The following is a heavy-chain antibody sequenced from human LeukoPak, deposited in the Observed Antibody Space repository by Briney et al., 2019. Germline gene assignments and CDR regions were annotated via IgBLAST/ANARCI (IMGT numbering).Heavy chain of an antibody. CDR2: ISSSGYTR. Sequence: GGSLRLSCAASGFTFSSYGMSWVRQAPGKGLEWVSHISSSGYTRYYADSMKGRFTISRDNAKNSLFLQMNSLRAEDTAVYYCARVLRYCSGGNCYSGGLGYMDVWGKGTTVTISS. V-gene: IGHV3-48*04. CDR1: GFTFSSYG. D-gene: IGHD2-15*01. J-gene: IGHJ6*03. CDR3: ARVLRYCSGGNCYSGGLGYMDV.